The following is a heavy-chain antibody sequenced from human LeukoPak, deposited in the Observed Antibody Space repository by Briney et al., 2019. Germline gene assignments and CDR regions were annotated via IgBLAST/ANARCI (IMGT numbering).Heavy chain of an antibody. CDR2: ISWNSGNI. CDR1: GFIFSDYY. D-gene: IGHD5-18*01. J-gene: IGHJ4*02. Sequence: GGSLRLSCVVSGFIFSDYYMSWVRQAPGKGLEWVSGISWNSGNIDYADSVKGRFTISRDNAKNSLYLQMNSLRAEDTALYYCAKGRGYNYGYIFGYFDYWGQGTLVTVSS. V-gene: IGHV3-9*01. CDR3: AKGRGYNYGYIFGYFDY.